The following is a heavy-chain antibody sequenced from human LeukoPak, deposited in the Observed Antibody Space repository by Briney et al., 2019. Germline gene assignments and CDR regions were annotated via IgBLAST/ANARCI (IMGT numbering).Heavy chain of an antibody. CDR1: GGSFSGYY. CDR3: ARGRYDFWSGYYGWFDP. D-gene: IGHD3-3*01. CDR2: INHSGSC. Sequence: SETLSLTXAVYGGSFSGYYWSWIRQPPGKGLEGIGEINHSGSCNYNPSLKSRVTISVDTSKNQFSLKLSSVTAADTAVYYCARGRYDFWSGYYGWFDPWGQGTLVTVSS. V-gene: IGHV4-34*01. J-gene: IGHJ5*02.